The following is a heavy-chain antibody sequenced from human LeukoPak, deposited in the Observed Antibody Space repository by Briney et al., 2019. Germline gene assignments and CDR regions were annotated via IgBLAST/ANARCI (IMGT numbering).Heavy chain of an antibody. D-gene: IGHD5-24*01. V-gene: IGHV4-39*01. CDR2: IYYSGST. CDR3: AGRRDGYNRDY. Sequence: PSETLSLTCTVSGGSISSSSYYWGWIRQPPGKGLEWIGSIYYSGSTYYNPSLKSRVTISVDTSKNQFSLKLSSVTAADTAVYYCAGRRDGYNRDYWGQGTLVTVSS. CDR1: GGSISSSSYY. J-gene: IGHJ4*02.